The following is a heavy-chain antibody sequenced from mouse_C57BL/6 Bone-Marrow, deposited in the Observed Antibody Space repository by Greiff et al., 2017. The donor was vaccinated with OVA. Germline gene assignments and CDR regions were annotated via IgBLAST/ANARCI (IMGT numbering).Heavy chain of an antibody. CDR3: ARFGYFYYYAMDY. J-gene: IGHJ4*01. V-gene: IGHV3-8*01. D-gene: IGHD2-3*01. Sequence: DVKLVESGPGLAKPSQTLSLTCSVTGYSITSDYWNWIRKFPGNKLEYMGYISYSGSTYYNPSLKSRISITRDTSKNQYYLQLNSMTTEDTATYYCARFGYFYYYAMDYWGQGTSVTVSS. CDR1: GYSITSDY. CDR2: ISYSGST.